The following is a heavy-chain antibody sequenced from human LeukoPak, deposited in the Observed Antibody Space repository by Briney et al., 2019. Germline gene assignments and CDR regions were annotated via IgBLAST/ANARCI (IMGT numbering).Heavy chain of an antibody. D-gene: IGHD6-19*01. CDR2: IKPDGSDK. CDR3: ARDRPSGWYLQYYFNY. CDR1: GFAFSNYW. Sequence: GGSLRLSCAASGFAFSNYWTSWVRQAPGKGLEWVANIKPDGSDKYYVDSVEGRFTISRDNAKNSLYMKMNSLRAEDKAVYYCARDRPSGWYLQYYFNYWGQGNLVTVSS. V-gene: IGHV3-7*04. J-gene: IGHJ4*02.